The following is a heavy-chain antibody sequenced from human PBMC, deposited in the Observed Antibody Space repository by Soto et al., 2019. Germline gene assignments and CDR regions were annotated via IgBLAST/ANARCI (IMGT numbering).Heavy chain of an antibody. J-gene: IGHJ4*02. CDR1: GFTFSSYW. CDR3: ARYWYVGSWTSFDY. V-gene: IGHV3-7*05. D-gene: IGHD3-10*02. Sequence: VQLVESGGGLVQPGGSLRLSCAASGFTFSSYWMTWVRQAPEKGLEWVANIKQDGSEKYYVVSVKGRFTISRDTAKISLYLQMNSLRAEDTAVYYCARYWYVGSWTSFDYWGQGTLVTVSS. CDR2: IKQDGSEK.